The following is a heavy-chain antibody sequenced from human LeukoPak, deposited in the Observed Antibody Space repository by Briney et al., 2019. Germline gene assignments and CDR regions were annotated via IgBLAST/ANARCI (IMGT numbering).Heavy chain of an antibody. V-gene: IGHV4-59*08. D-gene: IGHD2-8*02. CDR1: GGSISSYY. CDR2: ISDIGSI. J-gene: IGHJ4*02. Sequence: SETLSLTCTVSGGSISSYYWSWIRQPPGKGLEWIAYISDIGSINYNPSLKSRVAISLDTSKNQFSLKLSSVTVADTAVYYCAGHHPRNTVDFWGQGTLVTVSS. CDR3: AGHHPRNTVDF.